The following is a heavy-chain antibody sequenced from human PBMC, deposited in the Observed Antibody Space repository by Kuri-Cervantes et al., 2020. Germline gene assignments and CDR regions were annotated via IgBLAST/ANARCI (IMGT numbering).Heavy chain of an antibody. CDR3: ARASVEMATTPGHYYYYGMDV. Sequence: SETLSLTCAVSGYSISSSNWWGWIRQPPGKGLEWIGYIYYSGSTYYNPSLKSRVSTSVDTSKNQFSLKLSSVTAADTAVYYCARASVEMATTPGHYYYYGMDVWGQGTTVTVSS. CDR2: IYYSGST. J-gene: IGHJ6*02. V-gene: IGHV4-28*03. CDR1: GYSISSSNW. D-gene: IGHD5-24*01.